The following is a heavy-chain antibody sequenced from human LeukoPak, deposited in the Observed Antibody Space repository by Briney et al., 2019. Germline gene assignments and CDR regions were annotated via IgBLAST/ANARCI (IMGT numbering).Heavy chain of an antibody. D-gene: IGHD1-14*01. CDR1: GFTFSSYA. CDR2: ISGSGGST. Sequence: GGSLRLSFAASGFTFSSYAMSWVRQAPGKGLEWVSAISGSGGSTYYADSVKGRFTISRDNSKNTLYLQMNSLRAEDTAVYYCAKDLGPGWVRYYFDYWGQGTLVTVSS. J-gene: IGHJ4*02. CDR3: AKDLGPGWVRYYFDY. V-gene: IGHV3-23*01.